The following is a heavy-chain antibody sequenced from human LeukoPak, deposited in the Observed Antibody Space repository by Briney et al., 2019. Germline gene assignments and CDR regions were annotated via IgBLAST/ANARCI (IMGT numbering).Heavy chain of an antibody. V-gene: IGHV3-30*03. CDR3: VSVVTARGAFDI. CDR2: ISYDGSNK. D-gene: IGHD2-21*02. CDR1: GFTFSSYG. Sequence: PGGSLRLSCAASGFTFSSYGMHWVRQAPGKGLEWVAVISYDGSNKYYADSVKGRFTISRDNSKNTLYLQMNSLRAEDTAVYYCVSVVTARGAFDIWGQGTMVTVSS. J-gene: IGHJ3*02.